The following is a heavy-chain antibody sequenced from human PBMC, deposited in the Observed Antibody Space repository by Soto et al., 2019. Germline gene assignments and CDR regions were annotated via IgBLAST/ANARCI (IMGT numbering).Heavy chain of an antibody. D-gene: IGHD3-16*01. CDR1: GCTFSSYA. Sequence: SVKVSCKACGCTFSSYAISWVRQAPGQGLEWMGGIIPIFGTANYAQKFQGRVTITADESTSTAYMELSSLRSEDTAVYYCARVVMLMTSVYTYYFDYWGQGTLLTVSS. V-gene: IGHV1-69*13. CDR3: ARVVMLMTSVYTYYFDY. J-gene: IGHJ4*02. CDR2: IIPIFGTA.